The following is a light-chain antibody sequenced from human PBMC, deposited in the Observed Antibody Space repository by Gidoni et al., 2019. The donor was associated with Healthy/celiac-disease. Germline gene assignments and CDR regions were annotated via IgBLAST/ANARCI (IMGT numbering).Light chain of an antibody. J-gene: IGKJ1*01. CDR1: QSSSSY. Sequence: DIQMNQSPSSLSSSVGDRVTITCRASQSSSSYLNWYQQKPGKDPKLLVYATSSLQSGVPSRVSGSGSGTYFTLTISRLQPEDFATYYCQQSYSTPAFGQGTKVEIK. CDR3: QQSYSTPA. CDR2: ATS. V-gene: IGKV1-39*01.